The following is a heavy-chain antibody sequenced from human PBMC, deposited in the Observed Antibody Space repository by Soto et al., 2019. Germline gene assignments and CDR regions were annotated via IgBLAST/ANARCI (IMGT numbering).Heavy chain of an antibody. Sequence: QVQLVQSGAEVKKPGASVKVSCKASGYTFTSYGISWVRQAPGQGLGGMGWISASNGNTNYAQKLQGRVTMTTDTSTSTAYMELRSLRSDDTAVYYCARVLDFDWQGAHFDYWGQGTLVTVSS. CDR3: ARVLDFDWQGAHFDY. J-gene: IGHJ4*02. CDR2: ISASNGNT. V-gene: IGHV1-18*01. D-gene: IGHD3-9*01. CDR1: GYTFTSYG.